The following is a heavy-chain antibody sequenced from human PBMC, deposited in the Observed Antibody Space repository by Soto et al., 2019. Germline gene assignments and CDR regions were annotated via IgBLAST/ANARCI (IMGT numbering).Heavy chain of an antibody. V-gene: IGHV3-30*18. D-gene: IGHD6-25*01. CDR1: GFTFSSYG. Sequence: QVQLVESGGGVVQPGRSLRLSCAASGFTFSSYGMHWVRQAPGKGLEWVAVISYDGSNKYYADSVKGRFTSSRDNSKNTLFLQMNSLRAEDTSVYYYAKDLLRPGRADGMDVRGQGTTVTVSS. CDR3: AKDLLRPGRADGMDV. J-gene: IGHJ6*02. CDR2: ISYDGSNK.